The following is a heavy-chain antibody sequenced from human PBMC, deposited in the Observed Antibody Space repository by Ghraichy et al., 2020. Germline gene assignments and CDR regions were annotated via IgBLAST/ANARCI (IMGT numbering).Heavy chain of an antibody. D-gene: IGHD1-26*01. CDR3: ARGDSGSYLRYYYGMDV. CDR1: GFACSRVS. J-gene: IGHJ6*02. V-gene: IGHV3-48*02. CDR2: ISSSSSTI. Sequence: GGSLRLSGAGSGFACSRVSMNWVGRAPGQGLEWVSYISSSSSTIYYADSVKGRFTISRDNAKNSLYLQMNSLRDEDTAVYYCARGDSGSYLRYYYGMDVWGQGTTVTVSS.